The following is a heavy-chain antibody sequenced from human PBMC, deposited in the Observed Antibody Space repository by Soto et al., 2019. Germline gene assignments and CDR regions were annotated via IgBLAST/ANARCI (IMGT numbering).Heavy chain of an antibody. CDR1: GGSISSGGYY. CDR3: AREQRVNYDSSGYYPAY. Sequence: SATLSLTCTVSGGSISSGGYYWIWIRQHPGKGLEWIGYIYYSGSTYYNPSLKSRVTISVDTSKNQFSLKLSSVTAADTAVYYCAREQRVNYDSSGYYPAYWGQGTLVTVSS. CDR2: IYYSGST. D-gene: IGHD3-22*01. J-gene: IGHJ4*02. V-gene: IGHV4-31*03.